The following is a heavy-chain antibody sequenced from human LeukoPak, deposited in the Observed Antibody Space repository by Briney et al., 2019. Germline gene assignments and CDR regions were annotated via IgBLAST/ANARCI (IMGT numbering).Heavy chain of an antibody. Sequence: ASVKVSCKASGYTFTGYYMHWVRQAPGQGLEWMGWINPNSGGTNYAETLQGRVTMTRDTSISTAYMELSSLRSDDTAVYYCARDLGFGTTGEDAFDIWGQGTMVTVSS. CDR2: INPNSGGT. CDR1: GYTFTGYY. J-gene: IGHJ3*02. CDR3: ARDLGFGTTGEDAFDI. D-gene: IGHD1-1*01. V-gene: IGHV1-2*02.